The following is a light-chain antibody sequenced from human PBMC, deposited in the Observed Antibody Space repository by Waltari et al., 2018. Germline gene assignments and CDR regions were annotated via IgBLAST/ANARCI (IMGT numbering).Light chain of an antibody. CDR3: HQYGSSPLT. J-gene: IGKJ4*01. Sequence: EIVLTQSPGPLSLSPGDRATLSCRASQSVSSNYLAWYQQKPGQAPRLLIYDASNRATGIPDRFSGSGSGTDFTLTISRLEPEDFAVYYCHQYGSSPLTFGGGTKVEIK. CDR1: QSVSSNY. V-gene: IGKV3-20*01. CDR2: DAS.